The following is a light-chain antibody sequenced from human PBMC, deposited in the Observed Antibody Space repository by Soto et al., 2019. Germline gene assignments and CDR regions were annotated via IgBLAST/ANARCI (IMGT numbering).Light chain of an antibody. J-gene: IGLJ7*01. CDR3: QSYDSSNLAV. V-gene: IGLV6-57*02. Sequence: NFMLTQSHSVSESPGKTVTISCTGSSGSIASNYVQWYQQRPGSAPTTVIYEDNQRPSGVPDRFSGSIDSSSNSASLTISGLKTEDEADYYCQSYDSSNLAVFGGGTQLTVL. CDR2: EDN. CDR1: SGSIASNY.